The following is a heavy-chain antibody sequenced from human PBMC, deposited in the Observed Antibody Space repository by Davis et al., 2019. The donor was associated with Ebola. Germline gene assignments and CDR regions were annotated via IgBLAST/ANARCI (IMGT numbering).Heavy chain of an antibody. J-gene: IGHJ3*02. CDR2: ISAYNGNT. D-gene: IGHD1-26*01. CDR3: ARTSIVGTTTTASDI. Sequence: ASVKVSCKASGYSFTTYGMHWVRQAPGQGLEWMGWISAYNGNTAYAQILQGRVTMTTDTSTGTAYMELRSLRSDDTAVYFCARTSIVGTTTTASDIWGQGTMVTVSS. V-gene: IGHV1-18*01. CDR1: GYSFTTYG.